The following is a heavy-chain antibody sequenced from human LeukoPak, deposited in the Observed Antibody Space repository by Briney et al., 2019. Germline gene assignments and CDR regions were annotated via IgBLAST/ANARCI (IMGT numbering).Heavy chain of an antibody. CDR3: ARSARFNYFYMDV. J-gene: IGHJ6*03. CDR1: GASVTNFY. Sequence: KPSDTLSLTCSVSGASVTNFYWTWIRQPAGKGLEYIGRIYASGSIDYNPSLKGRVTLSVDSSNNQFSLNLTSVTAADTALYYCARSARFNYFYMDVWGKGTSVTVSS. D-gene: IGHD2-15*01. CDR2: IYASGSI. V-gene: IGHV4-4*07.